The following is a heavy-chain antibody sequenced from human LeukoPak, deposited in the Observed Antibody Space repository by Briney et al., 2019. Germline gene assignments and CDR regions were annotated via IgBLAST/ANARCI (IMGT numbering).Heavy chain of an antibody. Sequence: GRSLRLSCAASGFTFSTYGMHWVRQAPGKGLEWVAVVWYDGSNIQYVDSVKGRFTISRDNSKSTLYLQMNSLTAEDTAVYYCARGGYSGTYYFDYWGQGTLVTVSS. CDR1: GFTFSTYG. V-gene: IGHV3-33*01. J-gene: IGHJ4*02. CDR2: VWYDGSNI. CDR3: ARGGYSGTYYFDY. D-gene: IGHD1-26*01.